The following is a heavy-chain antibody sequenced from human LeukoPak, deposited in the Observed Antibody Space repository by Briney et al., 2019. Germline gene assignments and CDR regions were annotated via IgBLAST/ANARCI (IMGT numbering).Heavy chain of an antibody. Sequence: ASVKVSCKASGYIFTSYYMYWVRQAPGQGLEWMGIINPSGGSIRYAQKFQGRVTMTRDTSISTAYMELSRLRSDDTAVYYCARGATWCSGGSCYRYYYYYYMDVWGKGTTVTVS. J-gene: IGHJ6*03. V-gene: IGHV1-46*01. CDR1: GYIFTSYY. CDR3: ARGATWCSGGSCYRYYYYYYMDV. CDR2: INPSGGSI. D-gene: IGHD2-15*01.